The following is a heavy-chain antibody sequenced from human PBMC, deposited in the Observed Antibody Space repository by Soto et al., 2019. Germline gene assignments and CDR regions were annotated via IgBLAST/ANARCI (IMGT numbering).Heavy chain of an antibody. CDR1: GFAFSSYS. CDR2: ISSSSSYI. CDR3: ARERVTTLYYYGMDV. Sequence: GGSLRLSCAASGFAFSSYSMNWVRQAPGKGLEWVSSISSSSSYIYYADSVKGRFTISRDNAKNSLYLQMNSLRAEDTAVYYCARERVTTLYYYGMDVWGQGTTVTVSS. V-gene: IGHV3-21*01. J-gene: IGHJ6*02. D-gene: IGHD4-4*01.